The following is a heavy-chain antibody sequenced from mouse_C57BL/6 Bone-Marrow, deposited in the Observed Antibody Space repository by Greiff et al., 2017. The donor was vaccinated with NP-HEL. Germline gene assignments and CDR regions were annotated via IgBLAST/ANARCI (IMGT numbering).Heavy chain of an antibody. CDR3: ARGGYSNYVRYAMDY. V-gene: IGHV1-61*01. D-gene: IGHD2-5*01. CDR1: GYTFTSYW. Sequence: QVHVKQPGAELVRPGSSVKLSCKASGYTFTSYWMDWVKQRPGQGLEWIGNIYPSDSETHYNQKFKDKATLTVDKSSSTAYMQLSSLTSEDSAVYYCARGGYSNYVRYAMDYWGQGTSVTVSS. J-gene: IGHJ4*01. CDR2: IYPSDSET.